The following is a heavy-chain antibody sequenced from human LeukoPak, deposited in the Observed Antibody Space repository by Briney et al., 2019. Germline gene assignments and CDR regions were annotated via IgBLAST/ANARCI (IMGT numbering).Heavy chain of an antibody. Sequence: SVKVSCKASGGTFSSYAASWVRQAPGQGLEWMGRIIPILGIANYAQKFQGRVTITADKSTSTAYMELSSLRSEDTAVYYCARDARNSDSSSSRWDSYYYGMDVWGQGTTVAVSS. J-gene: IGHJ6*02. D-gene: IGHD6-6*01. CDR3: ARDARNSDSSSSRWDSYYYGMDV. V-gene: IGHV1-69*04. CDR2: IIPILGIA. CDR1: GGTFSSYA.